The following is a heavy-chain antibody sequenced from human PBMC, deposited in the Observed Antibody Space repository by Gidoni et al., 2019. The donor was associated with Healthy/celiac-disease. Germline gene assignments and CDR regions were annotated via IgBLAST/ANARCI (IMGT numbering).Heavy chain of an antibody. D-gene: IGHD3-22*01. CDR3: AKETMIVVVPYY. J-gene: IGHJ4*02. CDR1: GFTFRSYA. Sequence: DVPLLESGGGLVQPGGSLRLSCAASGFTFRSYAMSWVRQAPGKGLEWVSAISGSGGSTYYADSVKGRFTISRDNSKNTLYLQMNSLRAEDTAVYYCAKETMIVVVPYYWGQGTLVTVSS. V-gene: IGHV3-23*01. CDR2: ISGSGGST.